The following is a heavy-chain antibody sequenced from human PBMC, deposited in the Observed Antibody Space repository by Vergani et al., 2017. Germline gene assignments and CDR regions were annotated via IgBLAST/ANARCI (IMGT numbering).Heavy chain of an antibody. J-gene: IGHJ4*01. CDR3: ASAGLPYDFWSGYYTGFDY. D-gene: IGHD3-3*01. Sequence: QVQLVQSGAEVKKPGASVKVSCKASGYTFTSYGISWVRQAPGQGLEWMGWISAYNGNTNYAQKLQGRVTMTTDTSTSTAYMELRSLRSDDTAVYYCASAGLPYDFWSGYYTGFDYWSQGTLVTVSS. CDR1: GYTFTSYG. V-gene: IGHV1-18*01. CDR2: ISAYNGNT.